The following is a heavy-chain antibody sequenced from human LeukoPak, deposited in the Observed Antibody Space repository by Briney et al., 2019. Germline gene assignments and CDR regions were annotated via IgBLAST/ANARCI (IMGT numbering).Heavy chain of an antibody. Sequence: GGSLRLSCVASGFTFSSYAMSWVRQAPGKGLEWVTVISGGGGATYYADSVKGRFTFSRDNSKNTLYLQMNSLRAEDTAVYYCARGGISLAGFDYWGQGALGTVSS. V-gene: IGHV3-23*01. J-gene: IGHJ4*02. CDR1: GFTFSSYA. D-gene: IGHD6-19*01. CDR2: ISGGGGAT. CDR3: ARGGISLAGFDY.